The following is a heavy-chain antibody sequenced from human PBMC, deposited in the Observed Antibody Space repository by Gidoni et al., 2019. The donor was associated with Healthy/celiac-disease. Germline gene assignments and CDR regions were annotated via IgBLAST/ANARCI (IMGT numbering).Heavy chain of an antibody. CDR3: ARVYDYGDWFDP. J-gene: IGHJ5*02. Sequence: QVQLVQSGAEVKKPGASVKVSCQASGYTFTSYGISWVRQAPGQGLEGMGWISVYNGNTNYEQKLQGRGTMTTDTSTSTAYMELRSLRSDDTAVYYCARVYDYGDWFDPWGQGTLVTVSS. D-gene: IGHD4-17*01. V-gene: IGHV1-18*01. CDR1: GYTFTSYG. CDR2: ISVYNGNT.